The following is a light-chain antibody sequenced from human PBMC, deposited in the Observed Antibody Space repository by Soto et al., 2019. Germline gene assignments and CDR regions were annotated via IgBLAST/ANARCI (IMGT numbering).Light chain of an antibody. CDR2: DAS. V-gene: IGKV1-5*01. CDR3: QQYNSYSPYT. J-gene: IGKJ2*01. CDR1: QSISSW. Sequence: DIQMTQSPSTLSASVGDRVTITCRARQSISSWLVWYQQKPGKAPKLLIYDASSLESGVPSRFSGSGSGTEFTLTISSLQPDDFATYYCQQYNSYSPYTFGQGTKLEIK.